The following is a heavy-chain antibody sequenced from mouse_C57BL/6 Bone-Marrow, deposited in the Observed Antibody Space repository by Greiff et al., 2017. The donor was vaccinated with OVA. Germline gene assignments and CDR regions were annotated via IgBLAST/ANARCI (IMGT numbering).Heavy chain of an antibody. D-gene: IGHD1-1*01. J-gene: IGHJ3*01. V-gene: IGHV2-2*01. CDR1: GFSLTSYG. CDR3: ARKSYYGTPFAY. Sequence: VMLVESGPGLVQPSQSLSITCTVSGFSLTSYGVHWVRQSPGKGLEWLGVIWSGGSTDYNAAFISRLSISKDNSKSQVFFKMNSLQADDTAIYYCARKSYYGTPFAYWGQGTLVTVSA. CDR2: IWSGGST.